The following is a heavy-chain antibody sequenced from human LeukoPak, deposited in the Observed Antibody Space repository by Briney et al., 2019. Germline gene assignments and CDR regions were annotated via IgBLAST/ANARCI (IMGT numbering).Heavy chain of an antibody. CDR3: ARSVVRRDNWFDP. D-gene: IGHD3-10*01. Sequence: ASVKVSCKASGYTFTGYYMHWVRQAPGQGLEWMGWINPDSGGTNYAQKFQGRVTMTRDTSITTAYMELRRLRSDDTAVYYCARSVVRRDNWFDPWGQGTQVTVSS. CDR2: INPDSGGT. V-gene: IGHV1-2*02. J-gene: IGHJ5*02. CDR1: GYTFTGYY.